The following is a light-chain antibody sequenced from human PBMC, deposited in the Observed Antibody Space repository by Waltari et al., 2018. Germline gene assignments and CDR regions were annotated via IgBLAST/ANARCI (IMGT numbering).Light chain of an antibody. CDR2: EVS. Sequence: DIVMTQTTHTLSVTPGQTASIYCKSSQSRLHNYGETFLSWYLQKPGQPPQLLIYEVSSRFSGVPDRFSGSGSETDFTLKISRVEPEDVGVYYCMQSLQLPLSFGGGTKVDI. V-gene: IGKV2D-29*01. J-gene: IGKJ4*01. CDR3: MQSLQLPLS. CDR1: QSRLHNYGETF.